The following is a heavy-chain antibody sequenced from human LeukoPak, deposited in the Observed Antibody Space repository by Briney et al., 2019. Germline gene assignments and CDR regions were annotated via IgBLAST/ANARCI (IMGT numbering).Heavy chain of an antibody. CDR1: GFTFSSYA. CDR2: ISGSGGST. CDR3: AKDYGYSYGFDY. D-gene: IGHD5-18*01. J-gene: IGHJ4*02. Sequence: GGTLSLSCAASGFTFSSYAMRWASEAPGKALVGGSAISGSGGSTYYADSVKGRFTISRDNSKNTLYLQMNSLRAEDTAVYYCAKDYGYSYGFDYWGQGTLVTVSS. V-gene: IGHV3-23*01.